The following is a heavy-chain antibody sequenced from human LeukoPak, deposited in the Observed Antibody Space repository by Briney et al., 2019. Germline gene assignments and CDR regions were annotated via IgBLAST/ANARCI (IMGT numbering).Heavy chain of an antibody. CDR1: GFTFSSYA. V-gene: IGHV3-64*01. CDR3: ARGCSGEWELPCYFDY. Sequence: PGGSLRLSCAASGFTFSSYAMHWVRQAPGKGLEYVSAISSNGGSTYYANSVKGRFTISRDNSKNTLYLQMGSLRAEDMAVYYCARGCSGEWELPCYFDYWGQGTLVTVSS. J-gene: IGHJ4*02. CDR2: ISSNGGST. D-gene: IGHD1-26*01.